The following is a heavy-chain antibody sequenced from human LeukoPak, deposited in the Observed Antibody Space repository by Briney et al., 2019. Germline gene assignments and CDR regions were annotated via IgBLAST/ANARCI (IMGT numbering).Heavy chain of an antibody. CDR2: IAWDDDK. V-gene: IGHV2-70*01. CDR3: ARIRGGFGELTPYYYYYGMDV. CDR1: GFSLSTRGVC. D-gene: IGHD3-10*01. J-gene: IGHJ6*04. Sequence: GSGPTLVNPTQTLTLTCTFSGFSLSTRGVCVSWIRQPPGKALEWLTLIAWDDDKYYSTSLQTRLTISKDTSKNQVVLTMTNMDPVDTATYYCARIRGGFGELTPYYYYYGMDVWGKGTTVTVSS.